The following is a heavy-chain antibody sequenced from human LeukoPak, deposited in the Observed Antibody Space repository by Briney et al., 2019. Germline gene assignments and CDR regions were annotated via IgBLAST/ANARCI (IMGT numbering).Heavy chain of an antibody. D-gene: IGHD6-13*01. V-gene: IGHV1-2*02. CDR3: AREAQYSSSCSE. CDR1: GYTFTDYY. Sequence: ASVKVSCKASGYTFTDYYMHWVRQAPGQGLEWMGWINPKSGGTNYAQNFQGRVTMTRDTSISTAYMELSRPRSDDTAVYYCAREAQYSSSCSEWGQGTLVTVSS. CDR2: INPKSGGT. J-gene: IGHJ4*02.